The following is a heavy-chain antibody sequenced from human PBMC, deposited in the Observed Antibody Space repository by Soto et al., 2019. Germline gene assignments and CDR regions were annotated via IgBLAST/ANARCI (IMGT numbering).Heavy chain of an antibody. CDR2: ISYDGSNK. CDR3: ARDRAMVRGAIDY. D-gene: IGHD3-10*01. Sequence: QVQLVESGGGVVQPGRSLRLSCAASGFTFSSYAMHWVRQAPGKGLEWVAVISYDGSNKYYADSVKGRFTISRDNSKNTLYRQMNSLRAEDTAVYYCARDRAMVRGAIDYWGQGTLVTVSS. CDR1: GFTFSSYA. J-gene: IGHJ4*02. V-gene: IGHV3-30-3*01.